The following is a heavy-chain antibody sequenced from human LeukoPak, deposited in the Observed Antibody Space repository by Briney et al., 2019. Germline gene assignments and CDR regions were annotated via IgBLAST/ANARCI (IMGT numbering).Heavy chain of an antibody. CDR2: VSSTSSFI. J-gene: IGHJ4*02. Sequence: GGSLRLSCAASGFTFSSYSINWVRQAPGKGLEWVSCVSSTSSFIYYADSVKGRFTISRDNSKNTLYLQMSSLRAEDTAVYYCAKVKVVGYSTFDYWGQGALVTVSS. CDR1: GFTFSSYS. V-gene: IGHV3-21*04. CDR3: AKVKVVGYSTFDY. D-gene: IGHD2-8*01.